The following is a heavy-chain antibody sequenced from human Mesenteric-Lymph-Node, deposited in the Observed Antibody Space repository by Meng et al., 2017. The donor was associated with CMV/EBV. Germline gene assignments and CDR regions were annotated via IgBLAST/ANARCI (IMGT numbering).Heavy chain of an antibody. CDR1: GFSFSSYA. J-gene: IGHJ4*02. Sequence: GGSLRLSCEASGFSFSSYAMSWVRQAPGKGLEWVSGISGSGGSTYYADSDSVKGRFTISRDNSKNTMYLQMNSLRVEDTAVYYCAKKADSSGWYSDYWGQGTLVTVSS. CDR3: AKKADSSGWYSDY. V-gene: IGHV3-23*01. CDR2: ISGSGGST. D-gene: IGHD6-19*01.